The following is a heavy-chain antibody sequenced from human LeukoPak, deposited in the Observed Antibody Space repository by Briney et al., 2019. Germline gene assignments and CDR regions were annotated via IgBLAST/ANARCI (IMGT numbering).Heavy chain of an antibody. CDR1: GYSFTSYG. V-gene: IGHV1-18*01. CDR2: ISANNGNT. J-gene: IGHJ4*02. Sequence: ASVKVSCKASGYSFTSYGISWVRQAPGHGLEWMGWISANNGNTNYAQKYQARVTMTTDTSTSTAYMELRRLRSDDTAAYYCARGSVVVPTAIDHWGQGTLVTVSS. D-gene: IGHD2-2*01. CDR3: ARGSVVVPTAIDH.